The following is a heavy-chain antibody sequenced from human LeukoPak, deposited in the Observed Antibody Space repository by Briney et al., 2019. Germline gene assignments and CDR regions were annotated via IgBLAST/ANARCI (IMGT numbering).Heavy chain of an antibody. J-gene: IGHJ4*02. V-gene: IGHV4-34*01. CDR3: ARRGYDGSGYYLFDY. CDR1: GGSFSGYY. CDR2: INHSGST. Sequence: SETLSLTCAVYGGSFSGYYWSWIRQPPGKGLEWIGEINHSGSTNYNPSLKSRATISVDTSRNQFSLKLNSVTAADTAVYYCARRGYDGSGYYLFDYWGQGTLVTVSS. D-gene: IGHD3-22*01.